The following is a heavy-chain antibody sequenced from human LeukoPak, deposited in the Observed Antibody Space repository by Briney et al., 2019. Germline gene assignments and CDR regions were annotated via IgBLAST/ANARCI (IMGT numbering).Heavy chain of an antibody. CDR3: ARDAGYSSGWYYSPARLNWYFDL. CDR1: GGSISSSSYY. Sequence: ASETLSLTCTVSGGSISSSSYYWGWIRQPPGKGLEWIGSIYYSGSTYYNPSLKSRVTISVDTSKNQFSLKLSSVTAADTAVYYCARDAGYSSGWYYSPARLNWYFDLWGRGTLVTVSS. D-gene: IGHD6-19*01. V-gene: IGHV4-39*07. J-gene: IGHJ2*01. CDR2: IYYSGST.